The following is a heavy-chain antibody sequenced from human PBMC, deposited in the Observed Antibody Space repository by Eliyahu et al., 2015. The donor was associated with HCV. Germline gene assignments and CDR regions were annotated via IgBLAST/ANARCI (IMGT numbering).Heavy chain of an antibody. CDR2: IFSNDEK. D-gene: IGHD2-2*01. CDR3: ARILGLCSSTSCYLYYGMDV. Sequence: QVTLKESGPVLVKPTETLTLTCTVSGFSLSNARMGVSWIRQPPGKALEWLAHIFSNDEKSYSTSLKSRLTISKDTSKSQVVLTMTNMDPVDTATYYCARILGLCSSTSCYLYYGMDVWGQGTTVTVSS. V-gene: IGHV2-26*01. J-gene: IGHJ6*02. CDR1: GFSLSNARMG.